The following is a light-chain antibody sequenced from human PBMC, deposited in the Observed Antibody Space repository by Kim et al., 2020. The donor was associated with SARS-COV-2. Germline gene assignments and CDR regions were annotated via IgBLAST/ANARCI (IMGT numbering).Light chain of an antibody. V-gene: IGKV3-20*01. CDR1: QSVSSSY. CDR2: GAS. CDR3: QQYGSSPRT. J-gene: IGKJ1*01. Sequence: EIVLTQSPVTLSLSPGERATLSCRASQSVSSSYLAWYQQKPGQAPRLLIYGASSRATGIPDRFSGSGSGTDFTLTISRLEPEDFAVYSCQQYGSSPRTFGQGTKVDIK.